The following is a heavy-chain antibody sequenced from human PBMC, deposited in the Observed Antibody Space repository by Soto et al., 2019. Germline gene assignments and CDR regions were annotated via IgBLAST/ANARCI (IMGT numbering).Heavy chain of an antibody. Sequence: QVHLQESGPGLVKPSGTLSLTCAVSGGSITTNWLSWVRQPPGKGLEWIGEIYHSGTTNYNPSLRGRVTISVDTSNNQFSLNLNSVTAADSAIYYCARHIAVPRTRGFDYWGQGNLVTVSS. CDR2: IYHSGTT. CDR1: GGSITTNW. V-gene: IGHV4-4*02. J-gene: IGHJ4*02. D-gene: IGHD6-19*01. CDR3: ARHIAVPRTRGFDY.